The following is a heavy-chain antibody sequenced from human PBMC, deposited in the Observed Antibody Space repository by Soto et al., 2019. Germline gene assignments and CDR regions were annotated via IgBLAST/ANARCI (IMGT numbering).Heavy chain of an antibody. CDR3: ARHQTGHDQFEY. V-gene: IGHV4-39*01. CDR2: INYMGNI. Sequence: QLQLQESGPGLVKPSETLSLTCTVSGGSISSSDYYWDWIRHPPGKGLEWIGTINYMGNIFYSQVLRGRVTLAVDTSSNQFSLKLSSVTAADTAVYYCARHQTGHDQFEYWGQGTLVTVSS. CDR1: GGSISSSDYY. J-gene: IGHJ4*02. D-gene: IGHD3-9*01.